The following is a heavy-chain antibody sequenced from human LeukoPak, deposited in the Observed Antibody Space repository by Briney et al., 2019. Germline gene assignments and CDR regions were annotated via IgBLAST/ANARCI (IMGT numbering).Heavy chain of an antibody. J-gene: IGHJ4*02. Sequence: GALRLSCTASGFAFNTYTMNWVRQAPGKGLEWVSSISGNSGFIYSADSLKGRFTVSRDNAKNSLYLQLSSLRAEDTAVYYCARGLGVQHWLPFDSWGQGTLVTGSS. CDR3: ARGLGVQHWLPFDS. CDR1: GFAFNTYT. CDR2: ISGNSGFI. V-gene: IGHV3-21*01. D-gene: IGHD5-18*01.